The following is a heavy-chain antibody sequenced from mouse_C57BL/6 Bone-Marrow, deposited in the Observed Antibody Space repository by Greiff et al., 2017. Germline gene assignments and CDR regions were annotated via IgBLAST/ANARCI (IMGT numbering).Heavy chain of an antibody. CDR2: IYPRSGNT. CDR1: GYTFTSYG. Sequence: VQRVESGAELARPGASVKLSCKASGYTFTSYGISWVKQRTGQGLEWIGEIYPRSGNTYYNEKFKGKATLTADKSSSTAYMELRSLTSEDSAVYFCARDGNHWYFDVWGTGTTVTVSS. D-gene: IGHD2-1*01. V-gene: IGHV1-81*01. CDR3: ARDGNHWYFDV. J-gene: IGHJ1*03.